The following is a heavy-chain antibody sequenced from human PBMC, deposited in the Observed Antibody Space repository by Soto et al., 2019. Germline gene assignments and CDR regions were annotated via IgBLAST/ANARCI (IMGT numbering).Heavy chain of an antibody. V-gene: IGHV4-30-2*01. CDR2: INHSGST. J-gene: IGHJ6*02. CDR3: ARAYMVRGVNAPPGGYYYGMDV. D-gene: IGHD3-10*01. CDR1: GGSISSGGYS. Sequence: PSETLSLTCAVSGGSISSGGYSWSWIRQPPGKGLEWIGEINHSGSTNYNPSLKSRVTISVDTSKNQFSLKLSSVTAADTAVYYCARAYMVRGVNAPPGGYYYGMDVWGQGTTVTVSS.